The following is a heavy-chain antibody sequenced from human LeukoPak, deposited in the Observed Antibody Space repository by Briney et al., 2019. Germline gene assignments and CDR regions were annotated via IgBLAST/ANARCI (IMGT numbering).Heavy chain of an antibody. J-gene: IGHJ3*02. CDR3: AGGTDYYDSSGYYYDAFDI. V-gene: IGHV4-59*01. D-gene: IGHD3-22*01. CDR1: GGSISSYY. Sequence: PSETLSLTCTVSGGSISSYYWSWIRQPPGKGLEWIGYIYYSGSTNYNPSLKSRVTISVDTSKNQFSLKLSSVTAADTAVYYCAGGTDYYDSSGYYYDAFDIWGQGTMVTVSS. CDR2: IYYSGST.